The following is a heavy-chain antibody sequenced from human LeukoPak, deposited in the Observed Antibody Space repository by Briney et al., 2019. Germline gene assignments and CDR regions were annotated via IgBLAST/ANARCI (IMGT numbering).Heavy chain of an antibody. V-gene: IGHV1-8*01. Sequence: GASVKVSCRASGYTFSEFDFNWVRQAFGQGLEWMGWMNPNCGNTGYAQNFQGRVTMTRDASISTAYLELSSLTSEDTAVYYCAIKGASDFWGQGTLVTVSS. J-gene: IGHJ4*02. CDR3: AIKGASDF. CDR1: GYTFSEFD. CDR2: MNPNCGNT.